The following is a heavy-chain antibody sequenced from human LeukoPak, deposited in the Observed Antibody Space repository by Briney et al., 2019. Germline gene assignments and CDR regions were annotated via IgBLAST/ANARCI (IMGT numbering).Heavy chain of an antibody. D-gene: IGHD3-22*01. Sequence: SVKVSCKASGGTFSSYAISCVRQAPGQALEWMGRIIPIFGTANYAQKFQGRVTITTDESTSTAYMELSSLRSEDTAVYYCARSHRITMIVVGQTNAFDIWGQGTMVTVSS. J-gene: IGHJ3*02. CDR3: ARSHRITMIVVGQTNAFDI. CDR1: GGTFSSYA. V-gene: IGHV1-69*05. CDR2: IIPIFGTA.